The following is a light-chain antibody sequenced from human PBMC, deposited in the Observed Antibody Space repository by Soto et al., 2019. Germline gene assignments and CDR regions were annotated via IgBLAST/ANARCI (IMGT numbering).Light chain of an antibody. J-gene: IGKJ1*01. V-gene: IGKV3-15*01. Sequence: EVGLTQSPGTLALSPWERATLSCMASQSVSSSYLAWFQQKPGQAPRLLIYGASTRATGIPARFSGSGSGTEFTLTISSLQSEDFAVYYCQQYNNWPRTFGQGTKVDIK. CDR3: QQYNNWPRT. CDR1: QSVSSSY. CDR2: GAS.